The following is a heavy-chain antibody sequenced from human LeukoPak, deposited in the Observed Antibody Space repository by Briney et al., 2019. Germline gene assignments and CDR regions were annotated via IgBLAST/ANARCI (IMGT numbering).Heavy chain of an antibody. CDR3: ARLSGYDWESFYDY. Sequence: GGSLRLSRAASGFTFSTYSMNWVRQAPGKGLEWVSSISSSSSYIYYADSVKGRFTISRDNARKSLYLQMDSLRAEDTAVYYCARLSGYDWESFYDYWGQGTLVTVSS. CDR1: GFTFSTYS. J-gene: IGHJ4*02. V-gene: IGHV3-21*01. D-gene: IGHD5-12*01. CDR2: ISSSSSYI.